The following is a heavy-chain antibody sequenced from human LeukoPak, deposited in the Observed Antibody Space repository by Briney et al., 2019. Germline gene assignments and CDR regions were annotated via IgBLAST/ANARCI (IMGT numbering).Heavy chain of an antibody. CDR1: GGTFSSYA. Sequence: SVTVSCKASGGTFSSYAISWVRQAPGQGLEWMGGIIPIFGTANYAQKFQGRVTITADKSTSTAYMELSSLRSEDTAVYYCASLRVTTVLRKTTHHPYNWFDPWGQGTLVTVSS. CDR3: ASLRVTTVLRKTTHHPYNWFDP. D-gene: IGHD4-17*01. V-gene: IGHV1-69*06. J-gene: IGHJ5*02. CDR2: IIPIFGTA.